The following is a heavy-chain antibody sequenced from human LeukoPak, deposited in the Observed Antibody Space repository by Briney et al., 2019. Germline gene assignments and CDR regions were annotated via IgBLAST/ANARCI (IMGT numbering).Heavy chain of an antibody. Sequence: SGTLSLTCAVSGGSIINSNWWSWVRQPPGKGLEWIGEIDHSGSTSYNPSLKSRVTMSVDRSQNQFSLRLSTVTAADTAVYYCARDRSSSSWDRFDYWGQGTLVTVSS. J-gene: IGHJ4*02. V-gene: IGHV4-4*02. CDR3: ARDRSSSSWDRFDY. CDR1: GGSIINSNW. D-gene: IGHD6-13*01. CDR2: IDHSGST.